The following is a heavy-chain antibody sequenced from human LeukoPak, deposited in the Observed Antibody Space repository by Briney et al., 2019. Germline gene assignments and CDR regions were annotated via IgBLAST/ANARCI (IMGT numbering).Heavy chain of an antibody. CDR1: GGSISSNF. D-gene: IGHD1-26*01. CDR2: IYTSGSS. V-gene: IGHV4-4*07. Sequence: NPSDTLSLTCTVSGGSISSNFRSWIRQPAGKGLEWIGRIYTSGSSIYNPPLKSRVTMSVDTSKMQFSRKLSSVTAADTAVYYCARDGSGSYQGIDYWGQGTLVTVSS. J-gene: IGHJ4*02. CDR3: ARDGSGSYQGIDY.